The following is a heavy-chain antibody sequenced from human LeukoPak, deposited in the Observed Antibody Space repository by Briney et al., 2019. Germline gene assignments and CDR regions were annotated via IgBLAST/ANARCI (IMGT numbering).Heavy chain of an antibody. CDR1: GYTFTSYY. V-gene: IGHV1-46*01. CDR2: INPSGGST. D-gene: IGHD3-16*01. Sequence: GASVKVSCKASGYTFTSYYMHWVRQAPGQRLEWMGIINPSGGSTSYAQKFQGRVTMTRDTSTTTAYIELRSLRSDDTAVYYCARDNDSRDPPHFDYWGEGTLVSVCS. J-gene: IGHJ4*02. CDR3: ARDNDSRDPPHFDY.